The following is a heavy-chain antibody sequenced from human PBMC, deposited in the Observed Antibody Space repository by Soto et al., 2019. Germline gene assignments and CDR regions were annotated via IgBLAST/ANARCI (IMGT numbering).Heavy chain of an antibody. V-gene: IGHV1-69*13. CDR1: GVTFSSYA. CDR3: ARGIWSGYYTDFYYYYGMDV. Sequence: ASVKVSCKASGVTFSSYAISWVGPAPGQGLEWMGGLIPIFGTANYAQKFQGRVTITADESTSTAYMELSSLRSEDTAVYYCARGIWSGYYTDFYYYYGMDVWGQGTTVTVSS. J-gene: IGHJ6*02. D-gene: IGHD3-3*01. CDR2: LIPIFGTA.